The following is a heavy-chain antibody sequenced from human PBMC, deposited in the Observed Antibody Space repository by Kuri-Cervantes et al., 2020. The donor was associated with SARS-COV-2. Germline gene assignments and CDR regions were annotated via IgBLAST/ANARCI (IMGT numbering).Heavy chain of an antibody. CDR2: IRYDGSET. CDR3: ARDCSTGLCTSFDY. CDR1: GFTFSNYG. J-gene: IGHJ4*02. D-gene: IGHD2-8*02. V-gene: IGHV3-30*02. Sequence: GESLKISCVASGFTFSNYGMHWVRQAPGKGLEWVAYIRYDGSETYYADSVKGRLSIPRDNSKNSLYVQMDSLTPEDTAMYYCARDCSTGLCTSFDYWGQGTLVTVSS.